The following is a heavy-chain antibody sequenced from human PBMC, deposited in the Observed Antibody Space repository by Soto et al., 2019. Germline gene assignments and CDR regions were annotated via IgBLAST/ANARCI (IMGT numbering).Heavy chain of an antibody. CDR3: AREYYYDSSGYFCFDL. Sequence: ASVKVSCKASGYTFTGYYMHWVRQAPGQGLEWMGWINPNSGGTNYAQKFQGWVTMTRDTSISTAYMELSRLRSDDTAVYYCAREYYYDSSGYFCFDLWGQGTLVTVSS. D-gene: IGHD3-22*01. J-gene: IGHJ5*02. V-gene: IGHV1-2*04. CDR1: GYTFTGYY. CDR2: INPNSGGT.